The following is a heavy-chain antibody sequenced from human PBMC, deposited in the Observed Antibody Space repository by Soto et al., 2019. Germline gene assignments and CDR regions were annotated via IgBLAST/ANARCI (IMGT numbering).Heavy chain of an antibody. CDR2: INSDWSTT. CDR1: GIPFNSNW. CDR3: VRDRRYASSSRFDY. Sequence: EVHLVESGGDLVQPGVSLRFSCTVSGIPFNSNWMHWVRQAPGKGLVLVSGINSDWSTTSYAYSVTGRFTISKDTAKTTLQPQMNRLTAEDTAVYYCVRDRRYASSSRFDYWGQGTLVTVSS. D-gene: IGHD6-6*01. V-gene: IGHV3-74*01. J-gene: IGHJ4*02.